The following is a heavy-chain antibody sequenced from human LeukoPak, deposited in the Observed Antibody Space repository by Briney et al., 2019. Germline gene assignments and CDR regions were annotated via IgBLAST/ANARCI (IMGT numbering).Heavy chain of an antibody. CDR1: GGSISSSNW. J-gene: IGHJ5*02. CDR2: IYHSGST. V-gene: IGHV4-4*02. D-gene: IGHD2-15*01. CDR3: ARGGSRIANWFDP. Sequence: PSETLSLTCAVSGGSISSSNWWSWVRQPPGKGLGWIGEIYHSGSTNYNPSLKSRVTISVDKSKNQFSLKLSSVTTADTAVYYCARGGSRIANWFDPWGQGTLVTVSS.